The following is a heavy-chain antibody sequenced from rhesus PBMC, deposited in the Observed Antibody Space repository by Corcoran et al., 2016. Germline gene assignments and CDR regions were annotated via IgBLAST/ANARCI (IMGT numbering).Heavy chain of an antibody. J-gene: IGHJ4*01. Sequence: QVQLQESGPGVVKPSETLSLTCAVSGGSISDSSRWSWIRQPPGKGLEWIGYIYGINTSTHYHPSLKTRVTISKDTSKNQFSLKLSSVTAADTAVYYCARAKYRFDYWGQGVLVTVSS. CDR2: IYGINTST. V-gene: IGHV4S10*01. D-gene: IGHD4-23*01. CDR3: ARAKYRFDY. CDR1: GGSISDSSR.